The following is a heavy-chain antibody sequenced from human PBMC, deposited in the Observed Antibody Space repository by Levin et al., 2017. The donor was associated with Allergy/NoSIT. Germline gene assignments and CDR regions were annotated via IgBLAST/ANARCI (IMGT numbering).Heavy chain of an antibody. CDR1: GFSFTTYT. CDR2: ISASGTYI. D-gene: IGHD4-23*01. V-gene: IGHV3-21*01. J-gene: IGHJ1*01. Sequence: GGSLRLSCAASGFSFTTYTMNWVRQAPGKGLEWVSSISASGTYIYYTDSVKGRFTISRDNARNSLYLQMNSLRAEDTAVYYCARDREYGANSEYFQHWGQGTLVTVSS. CDR3: ARDREYGANSEYFQH.